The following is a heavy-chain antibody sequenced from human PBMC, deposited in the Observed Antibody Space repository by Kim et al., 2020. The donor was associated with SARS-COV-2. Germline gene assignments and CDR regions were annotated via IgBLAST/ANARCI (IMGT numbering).Heavy chain of an antibody. J-gene: IGHJ6*02. CDR3: ARAHRTVFGIIQDLDI. Sequence: SETLSLTCTVSGGSISSGGYYWSWIRQPPGKGLEWIGYIYSSGSTYYNPSLKSRVTISVDTSKNQFSLKLSSVTAADTAVYYCARAHRTVFGIIQDLDIWGQGTTVTVSS. D-gene: IGHD3-3*01. CDR2: IYSSGST. V-gene: IGHV4-31*03. CDR1: GGSISSGGYY.